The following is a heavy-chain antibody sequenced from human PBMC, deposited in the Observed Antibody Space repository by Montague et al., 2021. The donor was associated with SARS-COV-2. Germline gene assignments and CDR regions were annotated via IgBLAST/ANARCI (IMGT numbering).Heavy chain of an antibody. CDR1: GFTFDDYA. CDR2: IIWSSNSI. Sequence: SLRLSCAASGFTFDDYAMHWVRQAPGKALEWVSGIIWSSNSIGYGDSVKGRFTISRDNAKNSLYLQMNSLRAEDTGLYYCAKGQKIKWLVLHSAPDWFDPWGQGTLVTVSS. V-gene: IGHV3-9*01. D-gene: IGHD6-19*01. J-gene: IGHJ5*02. CDR3: AKGQKIKWLVLHSAPDWFDP.